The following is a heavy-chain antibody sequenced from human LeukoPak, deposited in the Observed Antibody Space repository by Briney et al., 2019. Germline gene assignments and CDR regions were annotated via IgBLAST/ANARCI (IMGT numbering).Heavy chain of an antibody. CDR1: GFTFDKAW. J-gene: IGHJ4*02. CDR3: ARGGYYNWNSFLDY. CDR2: ISSSGSTI. D-gene: IGHD3-9*01. V-gene: IGHV3-11*01. Sequence: GGSLRLSCAASGFTFDKAWMSWIRQAPGKGLEWVSYISSSGSTIYYADSVKGRFTISRDNAKNSLYLQMNSLRAEDTAVYYCARGGYYNWNSFLDYWGQGTLVTVSS.